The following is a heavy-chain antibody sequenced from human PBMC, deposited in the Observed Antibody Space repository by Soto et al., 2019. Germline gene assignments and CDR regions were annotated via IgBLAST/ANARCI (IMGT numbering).Heavy chain of an antibody. CDR2: IYYSGST. CDR1: GGSISSYY. D-gene: IGHD5-12*01. V-gene: IGHV4-59*01. Sequence: QVQLQESGPGLVKPSETLSLTCTVSGGSISSYYWSWIRQPPGKGLEWIGYIYYSGSTNYNPSLKSRGTIAVATSKNPFSLKLSSVTAADTAVYYCARTYSGYGGRYYYYGMDVWGQGTTVTVSS. J-gene: IGHJ6*02. CDR3: ARTYSGYGGRYYYYGMDV.